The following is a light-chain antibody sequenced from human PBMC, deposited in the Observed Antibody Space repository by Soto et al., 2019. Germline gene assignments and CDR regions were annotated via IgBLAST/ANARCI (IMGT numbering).Light chain of an antibody. V-gene: IGKV3-20*01. CDR3: HQYGSLPIT. J-gene: IGKJ5*01. CDR1: QSVTSNY. Sequence: TVLTQSPGTLSLSPGERATLSCRASQSVTSNYLAWYQQKPGQAPRLIIYAASSRATGIPSRFSGSGSGTDLTLTVSRLEPEDFAVYYCHQYGSLPITFGQGTRLEIK. CDR2: AAS.